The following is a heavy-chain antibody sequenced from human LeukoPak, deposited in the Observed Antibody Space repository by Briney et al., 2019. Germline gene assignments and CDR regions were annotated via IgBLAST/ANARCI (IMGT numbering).Heavy chain of an antibody. V-gene: IGHV1-2*02. Sequence: ASVKVSCKASGYTFNGYYKHWVRQAPGQGLEWMGWINPNSGGTNYAQKFQGRVTMTRDTSITTAYMELSRLRSDDTAVYYCARDYGDHNWFDPWGQGTLVTVSS. CDR2: INPNSGGT. J-gene: IGHJ5*02. CDR3: ARDYGDHNWFDP. CDR1: GYTFNGYY. D-gene: IGHD4-17*01.